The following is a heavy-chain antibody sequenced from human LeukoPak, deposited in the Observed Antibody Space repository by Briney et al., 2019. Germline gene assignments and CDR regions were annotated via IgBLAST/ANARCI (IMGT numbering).Heavy chain of an antibody. CDR3: ARGYCSSTSCYMDV. J-gene: IGHJ6*02. V-gene: IGHV1-18*01. CDR2: ISFHNGNT. CDR1: GYTFTNYG. D-gene: IGHD2-2*01. Sequence: ASVKVSCKASGYTFTNYGITWVRQAPGQGLEWMGWISFHNGNTNYPQKVQGRVTITGDTSASTAYMELSSLRSEDTAVYYCARGYCSSTSCYMDVWGQGTTVT.